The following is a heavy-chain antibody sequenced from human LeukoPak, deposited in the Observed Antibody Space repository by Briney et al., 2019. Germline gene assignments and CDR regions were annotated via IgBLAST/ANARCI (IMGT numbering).Heavy chain of an antibody. CDR3: ARHQGSNWISPIDY. J-gene: IGHJ4*02. CDR1: GGSMSSYY. Sequence: TETLSLTCTVSGGSMSSYYWSWIRQPPGKGLEWIGYIYDSGSTNYNPSLKSRVTISIDTSKNQFSLKLSSVTATDTALYYCARHQGSNWISPIDYWGQGTLVTVSS. D-gene: IGHD1-20*01. V-gene: IGHV4-59*08. CDR2: IYDSGST.